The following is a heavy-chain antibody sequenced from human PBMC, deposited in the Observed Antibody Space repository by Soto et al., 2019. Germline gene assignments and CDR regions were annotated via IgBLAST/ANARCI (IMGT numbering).Heavy chain of an antibody. CDR3: AAPVPAATHYDYYDMDA. CDR1: GFTFTYYS. V-gene: IGHV3-23*01. D-gene: IGHD2-2*01. Sequence: EVQLLESGGGLVQPGGSLRLSCVASGFTFTYYSMSWVRQAPGKGLEWVSHISGSGDATYYADSVKGRFTISRDNFKNTLHLQMNSLRADDTAVYYCAAPVPAATHYDYYDMDAWGQGTTVTVSS. CDR2: ISGSGDAT. J-gene: IGHJ6*02.